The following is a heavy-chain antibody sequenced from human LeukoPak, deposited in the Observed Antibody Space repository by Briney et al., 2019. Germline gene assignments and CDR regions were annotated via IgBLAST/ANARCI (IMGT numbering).Heavy chain of an antibody. V-gene: IGHV3-7*03. J-gene: IGHJ3*02. CDR3: ARGVRVGATIAFDI. D-gene: IGHD1-26*01. CDR1: GFTFSSYA. Sequence: GGSLRLSCAASGFTFSSYAMSWVRQAPGKGLEWVANIKQDGSEKYYVDSVKGRFTISRDNAKNSLYLQMNSLRAEDTAVYYCARGVRVGATIAFDIWGQGTMVTVSS. CDR2: IKQDGSEK.